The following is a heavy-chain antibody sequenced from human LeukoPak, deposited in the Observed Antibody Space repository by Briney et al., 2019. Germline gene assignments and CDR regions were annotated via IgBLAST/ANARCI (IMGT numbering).Heavy chain of an antibody. Sequence: GGSLRLSCKGSGYSFTSYWIGWVRQMPGKGLEWMGIIYPGDCDTRYSPFFQGQVTISADKSVSTAYLQWSSLKASDTAMYYCARLRLGFLWNLNDYWGQGTLVTVSS. CDR3: ARLRLGFLWNLNDY. D-gene: IGHD1-1*01. V-gene: IGHV5-51*01. CDR1: GYSFTSYW. J-gene: IGHJ4*02. CDR2: IYPGDCDT.